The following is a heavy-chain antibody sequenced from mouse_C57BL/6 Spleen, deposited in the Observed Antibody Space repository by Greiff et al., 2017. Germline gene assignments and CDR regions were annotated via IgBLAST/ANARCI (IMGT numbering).Heavy chain of an antibody. CDR1: GYTFTSYC. CDR3: ARGYDGSWLAY. D-gene: IGHD2-3*01. J-gene: IGHJ3*01. V-gene: IGHV1-69*01. CDR2: IDPSDSYT. Sequence: VQLQQSGAELVMPGASVKLSCKASGYTFTSYCMHWVKQRPGQGLEWIGEIDPSDSYTNYNQKFKGKSTLTVDKSSSTAYLQLSSLTSEDYAVYYWARGYDGSWLAYWGQGTLVTVSA.